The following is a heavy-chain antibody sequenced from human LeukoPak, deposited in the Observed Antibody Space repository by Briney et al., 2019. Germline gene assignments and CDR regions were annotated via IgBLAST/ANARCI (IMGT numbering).Heavy chain of an antibody. D-gene: IGHD3-10*01. V-gene: IGHV4-31*03. CDR1: GGSISSGGYY. CDR2: IYYSGST. Sequence: SQTLSLTCTVSGGSISSGGYYGSWIRQHPGKGLEWIGYIYYSGSTYYNPSLKSRVTISVDTSKNQFSLKLSSVTAADTAVYYCARAAMYYYGSGSYGQFDYWGQGTLVTVSS. J-gene: IGHJ4*02. CDR3: ARAAMYYYGSGSYGQFDY.